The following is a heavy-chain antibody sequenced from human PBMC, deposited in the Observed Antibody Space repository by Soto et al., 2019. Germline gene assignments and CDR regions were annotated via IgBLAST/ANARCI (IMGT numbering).Heavy chain of an antibody. V-gene: IGHV3-74*01. Sequence: WGSLRLSCAASGFTFSSYWMDWVRQAPGKGLVWVSRNSSSDGSSTSYADSVKGRFTISRNNTKNTLYLQMNYLKAGDTSVYYCARDGRVGAYCFDYWGQGVLVTVSS. D-gene: IGHD1-26*01. CDR2: NSSSDGSST. J-gene: IGHJ4*02. CDR1: GFTFSSYW. CDR3: ARDGRVGAYCFDY.